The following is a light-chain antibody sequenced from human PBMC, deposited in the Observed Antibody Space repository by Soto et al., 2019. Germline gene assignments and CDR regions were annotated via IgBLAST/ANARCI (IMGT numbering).Light chain of an antibody. V-gene: IGLV2-11*01. CDR3: CSYAGSYTVV. Sequence: QSALTQPRSVSGSPGQSVTISCTGTNRDVGGYNYVSWYQQHPGEAPKFLIYDVDKRPSGVPDRFSGSKSGNTASLTISGLQAEDEADYHCCSYAGSYTVVFGGGTKLTVL. CDR2: DVD. J-gene: IGLJ2*01. CDR1: NRDVGGYNY.